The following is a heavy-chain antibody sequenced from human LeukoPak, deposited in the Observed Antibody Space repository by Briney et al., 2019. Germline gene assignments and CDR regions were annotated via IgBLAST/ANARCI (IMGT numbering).Heavy chain of an antibody. CDR1: GYSFTDYY. J-gene: IGHJ4*02. V-gene: IGHV1-2*02. CDR3: ATYTSAIQYFLY. D-gene: IGHD6-19*01. CDR2: VNPSGGAT. Sequence: ASVKISCKASGYSFTDYYIHWVRQAPGQGPEWMGWVNPSGGATKYAQKFQDRVTMTRDTSISTAYLELSGLTSDDTAVYYCATYTSAIQYFLYWGLGTLVTVCS.